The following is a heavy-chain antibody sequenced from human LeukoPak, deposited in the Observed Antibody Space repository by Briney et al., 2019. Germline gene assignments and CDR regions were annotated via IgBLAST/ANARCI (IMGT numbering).Heavy chain of an antibody. Sequence: GGSLRLSCAASGFTFSSYAMSWVRQAPGKGLELVSAISGSGGSTYYADSVKGRVTLSSNNSKNTLYLQMNSLRAEDTAVYYCAKSSYYDSSGYYGRTIFDYWGQGTLVTVSS. CDR1: GFTFSSYA. CDR3: AKSSYYDSSGYYGRTIFDY. J-gene: IGHJ4*02. D-gene: IGHD3-22*01. V-gene: IGHV3-23*01. CDR2: ISGSGGST.